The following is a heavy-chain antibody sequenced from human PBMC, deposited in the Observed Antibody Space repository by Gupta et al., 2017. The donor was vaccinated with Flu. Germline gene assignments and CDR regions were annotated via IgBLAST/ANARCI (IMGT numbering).Heavy chain of an antibody. Sequence: QLQLQESGPGLVKPSETLSLTCTVSGGSISSSSYYWGWIRQPPGKGLEWIGSIYYSGSTYYNPSLKSGGTISVDTSKKQFARKLSSVTAADTAVHDCARRRELDDDCWSHNWFDPGGQGTLVTVSS. D-gene: IGHD3-3*01. CDR3: ARRRELDDDCWSHNWFDP. J-gene: IGHJ5*02. CDR2: IYYSGST. V-gene: IGHV4-39*01. CDR1: GGSISSSSYY.